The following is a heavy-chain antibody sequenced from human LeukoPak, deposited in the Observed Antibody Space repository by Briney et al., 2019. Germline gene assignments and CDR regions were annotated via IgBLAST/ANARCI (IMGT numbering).Heavy chain of an antibody. CDR3: ARGFVVVVAAESFFQH. D-gene: IGHD2-15*01. J-gene: IGHJ1*01. CDR1: GYTFTSYG. CDR2: INPNSGGT. Sequence: ASVKVSCKASGYTFTSYGISWVRQAPGQGLEWMGWINPNSGGTNYAQKFQGRVTMTRDTSISTAYMELSRLRSDDTAVYYCARGFVVVVAAESFFQHWGQGTLVTVSS. V-gene: IGHV1-2*02.